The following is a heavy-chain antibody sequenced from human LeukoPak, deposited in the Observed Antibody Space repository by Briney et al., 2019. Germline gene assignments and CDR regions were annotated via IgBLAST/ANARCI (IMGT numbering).Heavy chain of an antibody. Sequence: GASVTVSCTASGYTFTGYYMHWVRQTPGQGLEGMGRINPTSGCTNYAQKFQGRVTMTRDTSISTAYLELSRLRSDDTAVYYCARDQVAAADYWGQGTLVTVSS. J-gene: IGHJ4*02. CDR1: GYTFTGYY. V-gene: IGHV1-2*02. D-gene: IGHD6-19*01. CDR2: INPTSGCT. CDR3: ARDQVAAADY.